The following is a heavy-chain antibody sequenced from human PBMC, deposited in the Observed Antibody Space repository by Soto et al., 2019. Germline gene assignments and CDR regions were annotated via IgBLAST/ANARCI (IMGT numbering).Heavy chain of an antibody. CDR2: IIPIFGST. Sequence: SVKVSCKASGGTFSSYAISCVRQAPGQGLEWMGGIIPIFGSTSYAQKFQGRVTMTRDTSTSTVYMELSSLRSEDTAVYYCARDSTYGVAGTYLRVQGTMVTVSS. J-gene: IGHJ3*01. CDR3: ARDSTYGVAGTYL. D-gene: IGHD6-19*01. V-gene: IGHV1-69*05. CDR1: GGTFSSYA.